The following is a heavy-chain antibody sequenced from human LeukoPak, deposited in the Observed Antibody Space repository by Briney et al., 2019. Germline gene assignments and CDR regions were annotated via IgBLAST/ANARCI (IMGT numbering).Heavy chain of an antibody. CDR2: IYYSGST. CDR1: GGSISSYY. J-gene: IGHJ4*02. Sequence: SETLSLTCTVSGGSISSYYWSWIRQPPGKGLEWIGYIYYSGSTNYNPSLKSRVTISVATSKNQFSLKLSSVTAADTAVDYCAREGRYCSSTSCSKSFDYWGQGTLVTVSS. D-gene: IGHD2-2*01. V-gene: IGHV4-59*01. CDR3: AREGRYCSSTSCSKSFDY.